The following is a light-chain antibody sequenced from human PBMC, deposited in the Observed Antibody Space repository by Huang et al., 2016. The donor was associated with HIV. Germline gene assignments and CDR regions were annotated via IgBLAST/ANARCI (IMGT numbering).Light chain of an antibody. Sequence: DIQMTQSPSSLSASVGDRVTITCRASQGISNSLAWYQQKPGRAPKLLVYAASRLGSGVPSRFSGRGSGTDYTLTISRLQPEDFATYYCQQYFTNPPLTFGGGTKVEIK. CDR2: AAS. CDR3: QQYFTNPPLT. J-gene: IGKJ4*01. CDR1: QGISNS. V-gene: IGKV1-NL1*01.